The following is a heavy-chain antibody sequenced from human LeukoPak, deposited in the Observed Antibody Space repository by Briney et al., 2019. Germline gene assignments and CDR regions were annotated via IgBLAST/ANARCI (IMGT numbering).Heavy chain of an antibody. Sequence: SETLSLTCAVYGGSFSGYYWSWIRQPPGKGLEWIGEINHSGSTNYNPSLKSRVTISVDTSKNQFSLKLSSVTAADTAVYYCARHVSGWSHLDYWGQGTLVTVSS. CDR2: INHSGST. D-gene: IGHD6-19*01. CDR1: GGSFSGYY. V-gene: IGHV4-34*01. J-gene: IGHJ4*02. CDR3: ARHVSGWSHLDY.